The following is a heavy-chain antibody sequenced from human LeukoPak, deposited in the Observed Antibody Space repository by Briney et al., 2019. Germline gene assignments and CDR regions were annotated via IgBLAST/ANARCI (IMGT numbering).Heavy chain of an antibody. CDR2: ISSNGGST. Sequence: GGSLRLSCAASGFTFSSYAMHWVRQAPGKGLEYVSAISSNGGSTYYANSVKGRFTISRDNSKNTLYLQMGSLRAEDMAVYYCARSDRYSSSYFWFDPWGQGTLVTVSS. CDR3: ARSDRYSSSYFWFDP. D-gene: IGHD6-13*01. J-gene: IGHJ5*02. V-gene: IGHV3-64*01. CDR1: GFTFSSYA.